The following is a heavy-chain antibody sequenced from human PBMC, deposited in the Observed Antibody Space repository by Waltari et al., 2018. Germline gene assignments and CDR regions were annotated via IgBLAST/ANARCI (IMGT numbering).Heavy chain of an antibody. Sequence: QVQLVQSGAEVKKPGSSVKVSCKASGGTFSSYAISWVRQAPGQGLEWMGGITPICGTANYAQKFQGRVTITTDEAMGTAYMELSSLRSEDTAVYYCASPRLTSSFAFDIWGQGTMVTVSS. CDR2: ITPICGTA. D-gene: IGHD2-15*01. J-gene: IGHJ3*02. CDR1: GGTFSSYA. CDR3: ASPRLTSSFAFDI. V-gene: IGHV1-69*05.